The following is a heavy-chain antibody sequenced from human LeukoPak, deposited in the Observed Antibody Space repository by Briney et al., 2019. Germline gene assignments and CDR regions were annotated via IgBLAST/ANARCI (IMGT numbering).Heavy chain of an antibody. Sequence: GESLKISCKGSGYSFTSYWIGWVRQMPGKGLEWMGIIYPGDSDTRYSPSFQGQVTISADKSISTAYLQWSSLKASDTAMYYCARPASGSGSYSNPFDYRGQGTLVTVSS. V-gene: IGHV5-51*01. CDR1: GYSFTSYW. J-gene: IGHJ4*02. D-gene: IGHD3-10*01. CDR2: IYPGDSDT. CDR3: ARPASGSGSYSNPFDY.